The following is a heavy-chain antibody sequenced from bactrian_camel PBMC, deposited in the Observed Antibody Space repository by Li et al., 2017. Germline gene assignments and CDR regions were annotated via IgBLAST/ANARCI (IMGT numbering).Heavy chain of an antibody. Sequence: VQLVESGGGLVQPGGSLRLSCAASGFTFSSYAMSWVRQAPGKGLEWVSGINSGGRTTYYSDSVKGRFTITRDNAKNTLYLQMDSLKTEDTAVYYCAADQAPCYSGSWCYSTFAYWGQGTQVTVS. V-gene: IGHV3S31*01. CDR1: GFTFSSYA. CDR2: INSGGRTT. CDR3: AADQAPCYSGSWCYSTFAY. J-gene: IGHJ6*01. D-gene: IGHD2*01.